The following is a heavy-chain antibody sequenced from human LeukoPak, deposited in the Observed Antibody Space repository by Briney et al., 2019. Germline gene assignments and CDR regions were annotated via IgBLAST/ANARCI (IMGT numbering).Heavy chain of an antibody. CDR2: ISSSSSYI. CDR3: ARGRYGSGSFTDY. D-gene: IGHD3-10*01. Sequence: GGSLRLSCAASGFSFSKAWMNWVRQAPGKGLEWVSSISSSSSYIYYADSVKGRFTISRDNAKNSLYLQMNSLRAEDTAVYYCARGRYGSGSFTDYWGQGTLVTVSS. J-gene: IGHJ4*02. V-gene: IGHV3-21*01. CDR1: GFSFSKAW.